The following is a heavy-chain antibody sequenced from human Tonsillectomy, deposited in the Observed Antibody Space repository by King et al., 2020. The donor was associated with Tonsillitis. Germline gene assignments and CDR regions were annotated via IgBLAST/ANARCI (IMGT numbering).Heavy chain of an antibody. CDR3: ARERLYSSDWGIDY. V-gene: IGHV3-33*05. CDR1: GFAFRSYG. CDR2: ISYDATRQ. Sequence: QLVQSGGGVVQPGRSVRLSCASSGFAFRSYGMHWVRQAPGKGLEWVAVISYDATRQNYADSVKGRFTISRDNSKNTLYLQMNSLRVEDTAVYYCARERLYSSDWGIDYWGQGSLVTVSS. D-gene: IGHD6-19*01. J-gene: IGHJ4*02.